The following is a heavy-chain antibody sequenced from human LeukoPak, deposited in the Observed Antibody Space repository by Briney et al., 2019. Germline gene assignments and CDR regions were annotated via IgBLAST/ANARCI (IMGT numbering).Heavy chain of an antibody. Sequence: GRSLRLSCAASGFTFSSYWMSWVRQAPGKGLEWVANIKEDGSEKYYVDSVKGRFTISRDNAKNSLYLQMNSLRAEDTAVYYCARDSATVRTGYYYYYMDVWGKGTTVTISS. CDR2: IKEDGSEK. D-gene: IGHD4-17*01. CDR3: ARDSATVRTGYYYYYMDV. CDR1: GFTFSSYW. J-gene: IGHJ6*03. V-gene: IGHV3-7*01.